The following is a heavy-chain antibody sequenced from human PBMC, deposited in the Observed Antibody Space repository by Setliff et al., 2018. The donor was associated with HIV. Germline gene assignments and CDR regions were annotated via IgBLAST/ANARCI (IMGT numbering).Heavy chain of an antibody. D-gene: IGHD6-19*01. CDR3: VKDGSVSGRNYYYMDV. Sequence: SETLSLTCTVSGGSISSYYWSWIRQPPGKGLEWIGYIYYSGSTNYNPSLKSRVTISVDTSKNQFSLKLSSVTAEDTASYYCVKDGSVSGRNYYYMDVWGKGTTVTV. V-gene: IGHV4-59*01. CDR2: IYYSGST. CDR1: GGSISSYY. J-gene: IGHJ6*03.